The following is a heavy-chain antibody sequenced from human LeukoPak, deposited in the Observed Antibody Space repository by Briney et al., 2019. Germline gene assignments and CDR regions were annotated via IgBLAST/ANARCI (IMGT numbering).Heavy chain of an antibody. J-gene: IGHJ6*02. CDR2: IYHSGST. V-gene: IGHV4-30-2*01. CDR3: ARHLAAAGYYYYYGMDV. D-gene: IGHD6-13*01. Sequence: PSQTLSLTCAVSGGSISSGGYSWSWIRQPPGKGLEWIGYIYHSGSTYYNPSLKSRVTISVDTSNNQFSLKLSSVTAADTAVYYCARHLAAAGYYYYYGMDVWGQGTTVTVSS. CDR1: GGSISSGGYS.